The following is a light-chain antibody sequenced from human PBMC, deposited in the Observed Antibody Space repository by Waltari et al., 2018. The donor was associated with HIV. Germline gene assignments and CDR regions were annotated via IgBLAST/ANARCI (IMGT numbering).Light chain of an antibody. CDR2: WAS. Sequence: DVVMTQSPDALAVSLGERATITCQATHSVFYTPNAKNYIAWYQQRPGQAPKLLIYWASTREFGVSARFSGSGSGTNFTLTITSLQAEDVAVYYCQQYYSPPPTFGQGTKVEIK. V-gene: IGKV4-1*01. CDR3: QQYYSPPPT. J-gene: IGKJ1*01. CDR1: HSVFYTPNAKNY.